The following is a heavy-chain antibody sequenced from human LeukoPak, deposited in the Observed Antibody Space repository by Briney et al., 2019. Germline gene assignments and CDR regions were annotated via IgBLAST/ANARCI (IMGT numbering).Heavy chain of an antibody. Sequence: GGSLRLSCAASGFTFSSYSMNWVRQAPGKGLEWVSSISSSSSYIYYADSVKGRFTISRDNAKNSLYLQMNSLRAEDTAVYYCARNYYYDSSGPHFRFHGMDVWGQGTTVTVSS. V-gene: IGHV3-21*01. D-gene: IGHD3-22*01. J-gene: IGHJ6*02. CDR3: ARNYYYDSSGPHFRFHGMDV. CDR2: ISSSSSYI. CDR1: GFTFSSYS.